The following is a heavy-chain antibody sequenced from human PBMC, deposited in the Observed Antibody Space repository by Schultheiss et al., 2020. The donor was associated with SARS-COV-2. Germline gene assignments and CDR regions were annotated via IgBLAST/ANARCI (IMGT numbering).Heavy chain of an antibody. CDR3: ARGPYSSSSNWFDP. CDR1: GYSFTSYW. Sequence: GGSLRLSCKGSGYSFTSYWIGWVRQMPGKGLEWMGIIYPGDSDTRYSPSFQGQVTISADKSISTAYLQWSSLKASDTAMYYCARGPYSSSSNWFDPWGQGTLVTVSS. V-gene: IGHV5-51*01. D-gene: IGHD6-13*01. CDR2: IYPGDSDT. J-gene: IGHJ5*02.